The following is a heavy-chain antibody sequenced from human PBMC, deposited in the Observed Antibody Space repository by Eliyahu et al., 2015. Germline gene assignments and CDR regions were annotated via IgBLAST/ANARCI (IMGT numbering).Heavy chain of an antibody. Sequence: GESLKISCTGSGYSFTSYWIAWLRQTPGKGLEWMGIIYPGDSDTTYSPSFQGQVTISADKSISTAYLQWSSLKASDTAIYHCARHYYDTISGFTAGGFDYWGQGTLVTVSS. D-gene: IGHD3-16*01. J-gene: IGHJ4*02. CDR3: ARHYYDTISGFTAGGFDY. V-gene: IGHV5-51*01. CDR1: GYSFTSYW. CDR2: IYPGDSDT.